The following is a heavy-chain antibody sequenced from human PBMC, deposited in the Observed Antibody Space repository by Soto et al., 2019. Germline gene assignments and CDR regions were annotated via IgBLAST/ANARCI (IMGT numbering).Heavy chain of an antibody. CDR2: ITWDGGSK. V-gene: IGHV3-43*01. CDR3: AKGLGVPYKDRRAYYYIFGMDV. Sequence: EVQLVEFGGVGVQPGGALGLSCEGSGFSFHDYTMHWVCQVPGKSLGWASLITWDGGSKFYADTVKGRFTIPRDNSKNLFLPRMKSMRSEDTGLSSCAKGLGVPYKDRRAYYYIFGMDVCAQGTTVTVSS. D-gene: IGHD3-16*01. J-gene: IGHJ6*02. CDR1: GFSFHDYT.